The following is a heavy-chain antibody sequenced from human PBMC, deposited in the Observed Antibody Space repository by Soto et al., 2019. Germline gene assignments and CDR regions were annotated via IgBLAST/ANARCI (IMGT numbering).Heavy chain of an antibody. CDR1: GFTFSSYG. Sequence: PGGSLRLFCAASGFTFSSYGMHWVRQAPGKGLEWVAVIWYDGSNKYYADSVKGRFTISRDNSKNTLYLQMNSLRAEDTAVYYCARERPDCSGGSCYGGYYYYGMEVWGQGTTVTVSS. D-gene: IGHD2-15*01. CDR2: IWYDGSNK. V-gene: IGHV3-33*01. CDR3: ARERPDCSGGSCYGGYYYYGMEV. J-gene: IGHJ6*02.